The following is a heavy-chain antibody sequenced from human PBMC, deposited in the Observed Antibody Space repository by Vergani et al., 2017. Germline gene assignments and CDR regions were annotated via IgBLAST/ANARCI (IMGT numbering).Heavy chain of an antibody. D-gene: IGHD3-10*01. V-gene: IGHV4-30-4*08. Sequence: QVQLQESGPGLVKPSQTLSLTCTVSGGSISTSDDYWGWLPQRPGKGLEWIGYIFHSGTTYNNPSFNSRLSMSVYTSRNQFSLRWSSVTATDTAVYYCARGRVRISRTIDIWGQGTMVTVSS. CDR2: IFHSGTT. CDR1: GGSISTSDDY. CDR3: ARGRVRISRTIDI. J-gene: IGHJ3*02.